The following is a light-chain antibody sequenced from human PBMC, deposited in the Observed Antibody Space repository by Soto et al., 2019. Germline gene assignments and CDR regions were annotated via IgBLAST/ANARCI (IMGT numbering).Light chain of an antibody. CDR2: AAS. V-gene: IGKV1-39*01. CDR1: QSISNY. CDR3: QQSYGTPLT. J-gene: IGKJ4*01. Sequence: DMEMTQSPSSLSAFVGDRVTITCRASQSISNYLNWYQHKPGKVPKLLIYAASSLQSGVLTRFSGSGSGTDFTLTINSRQPEDFATYYCQQSYGTPLTFGGGTKIEIK.